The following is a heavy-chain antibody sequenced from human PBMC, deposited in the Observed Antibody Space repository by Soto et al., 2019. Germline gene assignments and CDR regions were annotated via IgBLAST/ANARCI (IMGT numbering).Heavy chain of an antibody. V-gene: IGHV3-73*02. J-gene: IGHJ5*02. CDR3: TRDLFSYDYSGILWFDP. CDR1: GFTFSGSA. D-gene: IGHD3-16*01. CDR2: IRSKGHNYAT. Sequence: EVQLVESGGGLVQPGGSLKLSCAASGFTFSGSAMYWVRQASGKGLEWVGRIRSKGHNYATEYAASVKGRFTISRDDSKNTAYLQMKSLQTEDTAVYYCTRDLFSYDYSGILWFDPWGQGTLVTVSS.